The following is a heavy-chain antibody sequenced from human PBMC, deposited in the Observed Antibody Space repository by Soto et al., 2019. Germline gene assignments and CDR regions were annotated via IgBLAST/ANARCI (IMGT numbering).Heavy chain of an antibody. CDR2: IKQDGSEK. CDR3: ARGLTSTWGRPLWYFDL. CDR1: GFTFSNYW. Sequence: GGSLRLSCAASGFTFSNYWMTWVRQSPGKGLEWVAHIKQDGSEKFYVDSVKGRFTISRDNAEKSLDLQMNSLRAEDTAIYFCARGLTSTWGRPLWYFDLWGRGTLVTVSS. D-gene: IGHD6-13*01. J-gene: IGHJ2*01. V-gene: IGHV3-7*01.